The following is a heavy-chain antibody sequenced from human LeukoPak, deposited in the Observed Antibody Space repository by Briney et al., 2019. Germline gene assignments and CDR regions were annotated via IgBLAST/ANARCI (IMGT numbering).Heavy chain of an antibody. Sequence: KPSETLSLTCAVYGGPFSGYYWSWIRQPPGKGLEWIGEINHSGSTNYNPSLKSRVTISVDTSKNQFSLKLSSVTAADTAVYYCARGGRRITMIVVAKGYFDYWGQGTLVTVSS. CDR2: INHSGST. V-gene: IGHV4-34*01. J-gene: IGHJ4*02. CDR1: GGPFSGYY. D-gene: IGHD3-22*01. CDR3: ARGGRRITMIVVAKGYFDY.